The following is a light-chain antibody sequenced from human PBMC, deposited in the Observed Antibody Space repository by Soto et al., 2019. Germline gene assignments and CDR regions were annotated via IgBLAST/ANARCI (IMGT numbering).Light chain of an antibody. J-gene: IGLJ3*02. CDR2: GNT. CDR1: SSNVGAGYD. CDR3: QSYDDTLSGWV. Sequence: QAVVTQPPSVSGAPGQRVTISCTGSSSNVGAGYDVHWYQVLPRTAPKLLIFGNTNRPSGVPDRFSASKSGTSASLAISGLLAEDDAVYYCQSYDDTLSGWVFGGGTKLTVL. V-gene: IGLV1-40*01.